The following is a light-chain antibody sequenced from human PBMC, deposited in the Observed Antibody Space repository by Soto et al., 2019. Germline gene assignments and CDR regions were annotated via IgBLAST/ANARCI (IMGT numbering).Light chain of an antibody. CDR1: SSNIGNKY. V-gene: IGLV1-51*01. Sequence: QSVLTQPPSVSAAPGQKVTISCSGSSSNIGNKYVSWYQQFPGTAPKVLIYDDNKRPSGIPDRFSGSKSGTSATLDITGLQTGDEAIYYCGTWDTGLSGGAVFGGGTQLTVL. CDR2: DDN. J-gene: IGLJ7*01. CDR3: GTWDTGLSGGAV.